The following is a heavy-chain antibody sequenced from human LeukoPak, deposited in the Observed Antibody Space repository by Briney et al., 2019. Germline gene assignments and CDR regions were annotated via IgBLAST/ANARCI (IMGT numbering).Heavy chain of an antibody. CDR1: GGTFSSYA. D-gene: IGHD6-6*01. CDR2: IIPIFGTA. J-gene: IGHJ4*02. V-gene: IGHV1-69*05. Sequence: ASVKVSCKASGGTFSSYAISWVRQAPGQGLEWMGGIIPIFGTANYAQKFQGRVTITTDESTSTAYMELSSLRSEDTAVYYCARGGPYSSSSDPADYWGQGTLVTVSS. CDR3: ARGGPYSSSSDPADY.